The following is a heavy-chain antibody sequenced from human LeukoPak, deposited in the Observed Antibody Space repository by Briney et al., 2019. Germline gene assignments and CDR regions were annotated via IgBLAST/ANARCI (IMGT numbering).Heavy chain of an antibody. CDR3: ARGGRSSSWYPYYYYYGVDV. V-gene: IGHV4-59*01. CDR2: IYYSGST. D-gene: IGHD6-13*01. Sequence: SETLSLTCTVSGGSISSYYWSWIRQPPGKGLEWIGYIYYSGSTNYNPSLKSRVTISVDTSKNQFSLKLSSVAAADTAVYYCARGGRSSSWYPYYYYYGVDVWGQGTTVTVSS. J-gene: IGHJ6*02. CDR1: GGSISSYY.